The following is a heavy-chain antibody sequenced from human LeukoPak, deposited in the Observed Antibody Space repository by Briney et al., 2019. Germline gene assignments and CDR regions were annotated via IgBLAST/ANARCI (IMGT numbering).Heavy chain of an antibody. CDR1: GGSIRTYY. D-gene: IGHD5-12*01. CDR3: ARYKEIVATRRGFDY. V-gene: IGHV4-59*01. CDR2: IYYSGST. J-gene: IGHJ4*02. Sequence: SETLSLTCTVSGGSIRTYYWSWIRQPPGKGLECIGYIYYSGSTNYNPSLMSRVTISLDTSKNQFSLKLSSVTAADTAVYYCARYKEIVATRRGFDYWGQGTLVTVSS.